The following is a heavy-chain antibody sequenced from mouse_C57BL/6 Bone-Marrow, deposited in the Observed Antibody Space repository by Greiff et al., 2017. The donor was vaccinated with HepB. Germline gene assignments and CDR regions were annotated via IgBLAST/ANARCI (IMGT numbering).Heavy chain of an antibody. V-gene: IGHV5-6*01. D-gene: IGHD2-5*01. J-gene: IGHJ3*01. CDR2: ISSGGSYT. CDR1: GFTFSSYG. CDR3: ARRKGYYSNLAY. Sequence: EVQLVESGGDLVKPGGSLKLSCAASGFTFSSYGMSWVRQTPDKRLEWVATISSGGSYTYYPDSVKGRFTISRDNAKNTLYLQMSSLKSEDTAMYYCARRKGYYSNLAYWGQGTLVTVSA.